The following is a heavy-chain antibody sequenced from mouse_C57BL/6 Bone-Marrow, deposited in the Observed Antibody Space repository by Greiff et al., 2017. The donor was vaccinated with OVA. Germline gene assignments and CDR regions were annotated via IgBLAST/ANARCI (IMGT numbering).Heavy chain of an antibody. CDR2: IDPANGNT. V-gene: IGHV14-3*01. CDR1: GYNIKNTY. Sequence: EVQLQETVAELVRPGASVKLSCTASGYNIKNTYMHWVKQRPEQGLEWIGRIDPANGNTKYAPKFQGKATITADSSSNTAYLQLSSLTSEDTASYYWASRYYGSSLYYFDYWGKGTTLTVSS. CDR3: ASRYYGSSLYYFDY. D-gene: IGHD1-1*01. J-gene: IGHJ2*01.